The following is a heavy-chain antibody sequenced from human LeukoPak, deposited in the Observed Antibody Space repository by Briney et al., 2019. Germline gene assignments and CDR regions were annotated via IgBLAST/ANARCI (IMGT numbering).Heavy chain of an antibody. J-gene: IGHJ4*02. CDR1: GYTFTSYD. CDR2: MNPNSGNT. Sequence: EASVKVSCKASGYTFTSYDINWVRRATGQGLEWMGWMNPNSGNTGYAQKFQGRVTMTRNTSISTAYMELSSLRSEDTAVYYCARARYFDYLPDYWGQGTLVTVSS. D-gene: IGHD3-9*01. CDR3: ARARYFDYLPDY. V-gene: IGHV1-8*01.